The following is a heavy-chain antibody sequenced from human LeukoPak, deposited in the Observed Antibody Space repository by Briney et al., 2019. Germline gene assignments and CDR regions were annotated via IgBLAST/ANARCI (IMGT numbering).Heavy chain of an antibody. V-gene: IGHV4-4*07. CDR1: GGSISSYY. CDR3: ARGGRYSGSYFFDY. CDR2: TYTSGST. D-gene: IGHD1-26*01. J-gene: IGHJ4*02. Sequence: SETLSLTCTVSGGSISSYYWSWIRQPAGKGLEWIGRTYTSGSTNYNPSLKSRVTMSVDTSKNQFSLKLSSVTAADTAVYYCARGGRYSGSYFFDYWGQGTLVTVPS.